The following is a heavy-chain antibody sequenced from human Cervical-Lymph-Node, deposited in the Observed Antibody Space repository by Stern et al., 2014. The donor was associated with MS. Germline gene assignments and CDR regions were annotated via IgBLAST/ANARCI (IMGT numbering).Heavy chain of an antibody. Sequence: VQLVESGPRLVKPSQTLSLTCIVSGGPISSGSDYWSWIRQPAGKGLEWIGRIYPSGSTNYNPSLRSRVTMSIDPSKNQFSLKLSSGTAADTAVYYCARDVRSLYNWDYFWFDPWGQGILVTVSS. CDR3: ARDVRSLYNWDYFWFDP. CDR1: GGPISSGSDY. J-gene: IGHJ5*02. V-gene: IGHV4-61*02. CDR2: IYPSGST. D-gene: IGHD1-7*01.